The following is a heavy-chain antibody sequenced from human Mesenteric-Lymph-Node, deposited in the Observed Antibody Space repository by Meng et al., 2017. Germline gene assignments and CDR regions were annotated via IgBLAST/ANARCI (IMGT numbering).Heavy chain of an antibody. CDR3: ASLSLDHRPNNIAVAGKSGNAFDI. CDR2: INTGGTAT. J-gene: IGHJ3*02. Sequence: GGSLRLSCVVSGLTFRDYEMNWVRQAPGEGLEWVSYINTGGTATLYADSVRGRFTIARDDVKSSVYLQMYNLRAEDTAVYYCASLSLDHRPNNIAVAGKSGNAFDIWGQGTMVTVSS. CDR1: GLTFRDYE. V-gene: IGHV3-48*03. D-gene: IGHD6-19*01.